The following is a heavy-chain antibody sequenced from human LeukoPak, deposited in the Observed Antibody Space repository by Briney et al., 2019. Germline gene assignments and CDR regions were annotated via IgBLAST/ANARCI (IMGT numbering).Heavy chain of an antibody. CDR1: GYTFTGYY. CDR2: INPNSGGT. J-gene: IGHJ4*02. D-gene: IGHD3-22*01. V-gene: IGHV1-2*02. Sequence: ASVKVSCKASGYTFTGYYMHWVRQAPGQGLEWVGWINPNSGGTNYAQKFQGRVTMTRDTSISTAYMELSRLRSDDTAVYYCATYYYDSSGYNHTFDYWGQGTLVTVSS. CDR3: ATYYYDSSGYNHTFDY.